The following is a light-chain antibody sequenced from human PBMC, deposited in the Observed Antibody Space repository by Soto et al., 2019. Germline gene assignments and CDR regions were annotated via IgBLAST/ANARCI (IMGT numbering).Light chain of an antibody. V-gene: IGKV1-39*01. CDR2: TTS. J-gene: IGKJ5*01. Sequence: DIQMTQSQSSLSAYVGDRFTITCRASQSISTYLNWYLQKPGKAPNLLIYTTSILESGVPSRFSGSGSGADFTLTISSLQPEDFATYYCQQTYSSPITFGQGTRLEIK. CDR3: QQTYSSPIT. CDR1: QSISTY.